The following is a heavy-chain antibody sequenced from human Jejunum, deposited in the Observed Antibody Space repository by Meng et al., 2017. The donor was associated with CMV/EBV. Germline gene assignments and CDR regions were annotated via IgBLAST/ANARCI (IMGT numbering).Heavy chain of an antibody. CDR1: TLSHDA. V-gene: IGHV3-30-3*02. J-gene: IGHJ6*02. CDR2: ISYDGSNK. CDR3: AKDQSQLQYYYYALDV. D-gene: IGHD6-6*01. Sequence: TLSHDAMHCVSPVPGKGLEWAAVISYDGSNKNYADSVKGRFAISRDNSKNTLYLQINSLTAEDTAVYYCAKDQSQLQYYYYALDVWGQGTTVTVSS.